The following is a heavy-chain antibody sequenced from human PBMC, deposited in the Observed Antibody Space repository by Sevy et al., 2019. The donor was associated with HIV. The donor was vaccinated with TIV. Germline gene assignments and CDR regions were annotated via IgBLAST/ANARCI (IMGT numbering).Heavy chain of an antibody. J-gene: IGHJ6*02. CDR2: INPSGGST. V-gene: IGHV1-46*01. D-gene: IGHD3-22*01. Sequence: ASVKVSCKASGYTFTSYYMHWVRQAPGQGLEWMGIINPSGGSTSYAQKFQGRVTMTRDTSTSAVYMELGSLRSEDTAVYYCAVVPYYYGMDVWGQGTTVTVSS. CDR3: AVVPYYYGMDV. CDR1: GYTFTSYY.